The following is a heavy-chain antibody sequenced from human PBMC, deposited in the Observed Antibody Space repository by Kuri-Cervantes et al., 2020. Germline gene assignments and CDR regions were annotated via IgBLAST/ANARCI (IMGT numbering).Heavy chain of an antibody. D-gene: IGHD1-26*01. V-gene: IGHV3-30-3*01. CDR2: ISYDGSHK. CDR3: AKDFLREWEFPSAFDI. Sequence: GGSLRLSCAASGFTFSTYAMHWVRQAPGKGLEWVAGISYDGSHKYYADSVKGRFTISRDNSKNTLYLQMNSLRAEDTAVYYCAKDFLREWEFPSAFDIWGQGTMVTVSS. J-gene: IGHJ3*02. CDR1: GFTFSTYA.